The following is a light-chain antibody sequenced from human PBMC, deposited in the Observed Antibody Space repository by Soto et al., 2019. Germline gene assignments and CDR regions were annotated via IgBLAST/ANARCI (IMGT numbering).Light chain of an antibody. CDR2: DTS. CDR1: SSNIGENF. Sequence: QLVLTQPPSVSAAPGQKVTISCSGSSSNIGENFVSWYQHIPGTAPKLVIHDTSGRPSGIPDRFSGSKSGTSAILGITGLQTGDEATYYCWTWDSSLSAGVFGGGTKLTVL. CDR3: WTWDSSLSAGV. J-gene: IGLJ3*02. V-gene: IGLV1-51*01.